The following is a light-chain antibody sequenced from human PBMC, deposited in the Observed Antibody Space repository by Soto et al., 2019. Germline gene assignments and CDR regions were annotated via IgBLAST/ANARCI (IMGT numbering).Light chain of an antibody. CDR1: SSDVGHYDR. CDR3: SSYTPSSTYV. CDR2: EVT. Sequence: QSALTQPPSVSGSPGQSVTISCTGTSSDVGHYDRVSWYQQPPGTAPKLMIYEVTNRPSGVPDRFSGSKSGNTASLIISGLQAEDEADYYFSSYTPSSTYVFGPGTKVTVL. V-gene: IGLV2-18*02. J-gene: IGLJ1*01.